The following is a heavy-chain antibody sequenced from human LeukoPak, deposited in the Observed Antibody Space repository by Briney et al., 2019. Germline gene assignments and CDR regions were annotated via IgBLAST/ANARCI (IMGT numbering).Heavy chain of an antibody. CDR3: AREYGGNSGLYYFDY. J-gene: IGHJ4*02. V-gene: IGHV4-61*01. CDR2: ISYSGST. Sequence: SETLSLTCTVSGGSVSSGSYYWSWIPQPPGKGLEWIGYISYSGSTNYNPSLKSRVTISEDTSKNQFSLKLSSVTAADTAVYYCAREYGGNSGLYYFDYWGQGTLVTVSS. D-gene: IGHD4-23*01. CDR1: GGSVSSGSYY.